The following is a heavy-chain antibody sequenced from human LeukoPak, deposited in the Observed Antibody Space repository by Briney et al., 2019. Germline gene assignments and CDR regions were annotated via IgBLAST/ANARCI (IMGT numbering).Heavy chain of an antibody. CDR1: GLTVSSNY. CDR3: ARADRSGGIQLND. Sequence: GGSLRLSCAASGLTVSSNYMSWVRPAPGKGLEWVSVIYSGGSTYYADSVKGRFNISRHNSKNTLYLQINSLRAEDTAVYYCARADRSGGIQLNDWGQGTLVTVSS. J-gene: IGHJ4*02. CDR2: IYSGGST. V-gene: IGHV3-53*04. D-gene: IGHD5-18*01.